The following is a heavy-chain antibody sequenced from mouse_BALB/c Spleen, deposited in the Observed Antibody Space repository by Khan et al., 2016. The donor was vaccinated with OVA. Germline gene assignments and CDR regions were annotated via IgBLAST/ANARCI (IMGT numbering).Heavy chain of an antibody. CDR3: ARLGWYGFFDY. D-gene: IGHD2-1*01. CDR1: GFAFSRYW. J-gene: IGHJ2*01. Sequence: EVKLLESGGGLVQPGGSLILSCAASGFAFSRYWMTWARQAPGKGQEWIGEINPGSSTINYTPSLKDKFIISRDNAKNTLYLQMSKVRSEDTALYYCARLGWYGFFDYWGQGTTLTVSS. V-gene: IGHV4-2*02. CDR2: INPGSSTI.